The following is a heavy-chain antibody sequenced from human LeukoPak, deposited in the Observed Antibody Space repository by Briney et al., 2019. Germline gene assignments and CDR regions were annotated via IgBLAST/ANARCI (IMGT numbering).Heavy chain of an antibody. J-gene: IGHJ4*02. Sequence: PGGSLRLSCAASGFTFSSYSMNWVRQAPGKGLEWVSYISSSSSTIYYADSVKGRFTISRDNAKNSLYLQMNSLRAEDTAVYYCASPYGDSSDYWGQGTLVTVSS. CDR1: GFTFSSYS. D-gene: IGHD4-17*01. CDR3: ASPYGDSSDY. CDR2: ISSSSSTI. V-gene: IGHV3-48*04.